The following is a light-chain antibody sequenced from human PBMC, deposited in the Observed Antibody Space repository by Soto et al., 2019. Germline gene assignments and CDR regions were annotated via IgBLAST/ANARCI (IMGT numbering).Light chain of an antibody. Sequence: DILMTQSPSTLSASVGDRVTITCRASESISVWLAWYQQKPGKAPKLLIYEASILESGVPSRFSGTGSGTEFPLTISSLQPNDFATYYCQQSKTKLWTFGQGTRVEV. V-gene: IGKV1-5*01. J-gene: IGKJ1*01. CDR1: ESISVW. CDR2: EAS. CDR3: QQSKTKLWT.